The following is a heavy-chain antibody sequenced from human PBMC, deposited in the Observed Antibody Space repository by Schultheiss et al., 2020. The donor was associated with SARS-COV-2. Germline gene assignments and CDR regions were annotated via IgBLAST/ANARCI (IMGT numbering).Heavy chain of an antibody. V-gene: IGHV1-69*04. D-gene: IGHD3-16*01. CDR3: ARDVGGDPYYYYYYGMDV. J-gene: IGHJ6*02. CDR1: GGTFSSYT. Sequence: SVKVSCKASGGTFSSYTISWVRQAPGQGLEWMGRIIPILGIANYAQKFQGRVTITADKSTSTAYMELSSLRSEDTAVYYCARDVGGDPYYYYYYGMDVWGQGTTVTVSS. CDR2: IIPILGIA.